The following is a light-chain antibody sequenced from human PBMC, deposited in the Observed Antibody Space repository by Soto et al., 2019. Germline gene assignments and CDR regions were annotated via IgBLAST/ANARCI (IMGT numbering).Light chain of an antibody. Sequence: VLTQSPGSLSLSPGEVATLSCRASQSISRRYVAWYQQKPGPAPRVLIFDTSSRATGVPDRFSGSGAGTDFTLTISSLEPEDFAMYFCQQGDNSPVTFGGGTQLEIK. CDR1: QSISRRY. V-gene: IGKV3-20*01. CDR2: DTS. CDR3: QQGDNSPVT. J-gene: IGKJ4*01.